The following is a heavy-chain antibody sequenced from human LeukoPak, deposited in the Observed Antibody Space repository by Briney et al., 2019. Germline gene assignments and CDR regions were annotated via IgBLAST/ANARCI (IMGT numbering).Heavy chain of an antibody. Sequence: PGGSLRLSYAASGFTFRDYWMHWIRQAPGKGLVWVSRIKGDGSHTIYADSVKGRFTISRDNAKNTLYLQMKSLRVEDTALYYCVRDWDHFDFDSWGQGTLVTVSS. CDR2: IKGDGSHT. CDR1: GFTFRDYW. V-gene: IGHV3-74*01. CDR3: VRDWDHFDFDS. D-gene: IGHD1-26*01. J-gene: IGHJ5*01.